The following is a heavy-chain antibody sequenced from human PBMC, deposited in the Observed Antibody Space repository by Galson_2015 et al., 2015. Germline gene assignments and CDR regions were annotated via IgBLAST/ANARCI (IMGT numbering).Heavy chain of an antibody. CDR3: AREAYYGSGRPYYFDY. Sequence: SVKVSCKASGYTFTNYSIHWVRQAPGQGLEWMGIVNPSGGSTSYAQKFRGRVTMTRDTSTNTVYMELSSLRSEDTAVYYCAREAYYGSGRPYYFDYWGQGTLVTVSS. CDR2: VNPSGGST. D-gene: IGHD3-10*01. J-gene: IGHJ4*02. V-gene: IGHV1-46*01. CDR1: GYTFTNYS.